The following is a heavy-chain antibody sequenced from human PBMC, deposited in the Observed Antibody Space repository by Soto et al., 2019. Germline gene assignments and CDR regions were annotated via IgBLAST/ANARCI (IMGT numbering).Heavy chain of an antibody. V-gene: IGHV4-39*01. CDR1: GGSISSSSYY. CDR3: ARHRGIEYSSSPDYYYYGMDV. Sequence: PSETLSLTCTVSGGSISSSSYYWGWIRQPPGKGLEWIGSIYYSGSTYYNSSLKSRVTISVDTSKNQFSLKLSSVTAADTAVYYCARHRGIEYSSSPDYYYYGMDVWGQGTTVTVSS. J-gene: IGHJ6*02. D-gene: IGHD6-6*01. CDR2: IYYSGST.